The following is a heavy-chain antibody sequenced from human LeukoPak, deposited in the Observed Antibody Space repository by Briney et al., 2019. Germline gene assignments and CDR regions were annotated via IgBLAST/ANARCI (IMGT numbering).Heavy chain of an antibody. V-gene: IGHV3-7*01. J-gene: IGHJ3*02. CDR1: GFTFSSYW. Sequence: GGSLRLSCAASGFTFSSYWMSWVRQAPGKGLEWVANIKQDGSEKYYVDSVKGRFTISRDNAKNSLYLQMNSLRAEDTAVYYCARDAGYYTLDAFDIWGQGTMVTVSS. CDR2: IKQDGSEK. D-gene: IGHD3-22*01. CDR3: ARDAGYYTLDAFDI.